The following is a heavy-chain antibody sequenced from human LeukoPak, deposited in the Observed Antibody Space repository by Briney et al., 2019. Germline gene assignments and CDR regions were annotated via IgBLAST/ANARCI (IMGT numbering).Heavy chain of an antibody. J-gene: IGHJ4*02. Sequence: GGSLRLSCAASGFTFSTYNMHWVRQAPGKGLEWISYITTAGNVIFYADSVKGRSTISRDEAKNSLYLQMDSLRAEDTAFYYCARGGLYYDTSAYYYMNYWGQGTLVTVSS. D-gene: IGHD3-22*01. CDR2: ITTAGNVI. CDR1: GFTFSTYN. V-gene: IGHV3-48*01. CDR3: ARGGLYYDTSAYYYMNY.